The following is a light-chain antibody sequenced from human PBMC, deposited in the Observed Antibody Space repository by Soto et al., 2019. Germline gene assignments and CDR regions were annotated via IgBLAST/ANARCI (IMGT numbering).Light chain of an antibody. V-gene: IGKV3-11*01. CDR2: DAS. J-gene: IGKJ4*01. CDR1: QSVSSY. Sequence: EIVLTQSPATLSLSPGERAALSCRASQSVSSYLAWYQQKPGQAPRLLIYDASKRAPGIPARFTGSGSGTDLTLTICSLEPEDFAVYFCQQRSKWPSTFGGGTKVEI. CDR3: QQRSKWPST.